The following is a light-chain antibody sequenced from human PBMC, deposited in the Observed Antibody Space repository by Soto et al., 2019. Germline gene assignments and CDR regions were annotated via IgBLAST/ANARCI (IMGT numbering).Light chain of an antibody. CDR2: AAS. V-gene: IGKV1-6*01. Sequence: AIQMTQSPSSLSASVGDRVTITCRASQGIRNDLGWYQQKPGKAPKVPIYAASSLESGVPSRFSGSGSGTDFTLTISSLQPEDSATYYCLQDYNYPRTFGQGTKVEVK. J-gene: IGKJ1*01. CDR1: QGIRND. CDR3: LQDYNYPRT.